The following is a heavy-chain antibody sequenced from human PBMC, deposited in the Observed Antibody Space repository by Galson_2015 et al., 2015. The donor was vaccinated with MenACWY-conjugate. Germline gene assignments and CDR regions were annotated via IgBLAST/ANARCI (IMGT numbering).Heavy chain of an antibody. Sequence: PVKGRFTISRDDSQSTLYLEMNSLKSEDTAVYYCTADYCSGGSRREDWGQGTLVAVSS. CDR3: TADYCSGGSRRED. V-gene: IGHV3-15*01. J-gene: IGHJ4*02. D-gene: IGHD2-15*01.